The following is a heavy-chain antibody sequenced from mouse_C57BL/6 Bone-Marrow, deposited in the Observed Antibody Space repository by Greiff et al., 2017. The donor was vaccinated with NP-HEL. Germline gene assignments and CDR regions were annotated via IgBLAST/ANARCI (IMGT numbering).Heavy chain of an antibody. CDR2: ISNLAYSI. CDR3: ARGYYGSSLYAMDY. D-gene: IGHD1-1*01. CDR1: GFTFSDYG. J-gene: IGHJ4*01. Sequence: EVQLVESGGGLVQPGGSLKLSCAASGFTFSDYGMAWVRQAPRKGPEWVAFISNLAYSIYYADTVTGRFTISRENAKNTLYLEMSSLRSEDTAMYYCARGYYGSSLYAMDYWGQGTSVTVSS. V-gene: IGHV5-15*01.